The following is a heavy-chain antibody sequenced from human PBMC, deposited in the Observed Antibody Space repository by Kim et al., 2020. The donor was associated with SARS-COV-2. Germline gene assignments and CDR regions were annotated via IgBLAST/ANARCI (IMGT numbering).Heavy chain of an antibody. CDR3: VKGGYNYAFK. Sequence: SIFYADSVRGRFTISRDNPRNTLYIHMNGLRAEDTAVYFCVKGGYNYAFKWGQGTLVTVSS. CDR2: SI. V-gene: IGHV3-23*01. D-gene: IGHD5-18*01. J-gene: IGHJ4*02.